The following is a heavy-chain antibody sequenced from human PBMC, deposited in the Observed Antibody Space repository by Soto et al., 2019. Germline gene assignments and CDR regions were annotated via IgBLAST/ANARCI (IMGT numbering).Heavy chain of an antibody. Sequence: EVQLVESGGGLVQPGGSLRLSCVASGFPFNSYWMGWVRQAPGKGLEWVANIEQNGHENHYVDSVKGRFTISRDSAKNSLYLQMISLRVEDTAIYFCARGVSCSGGTCYSWPHYYYAMDVWGQGTTVTVS. CDR2: IEQNGHEN. V-gene: IGHV3-7*01. J-gene: IGHJ6*02. CDR3: ARGVSCSGGTCYSWPHYYYAMDV. D-gene: IGHD2-15*01. CDR1: GFPFNSYW.